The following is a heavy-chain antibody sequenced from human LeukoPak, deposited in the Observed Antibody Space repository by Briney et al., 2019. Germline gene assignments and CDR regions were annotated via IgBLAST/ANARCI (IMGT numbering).Heavy chain of an antibody. J-gene: IGHJ6*02. CDR3: ARELYDSSGYYYAGLGMDV. Sequence: SETLSLTCAVYGGSFSGYYWGWIRQPPGKGLEWIGSIYYSGSTYYNPSLKSRVTISVDTSKNQFSLKLSSVTAAVTAVYYCARELYDSSGYYYAGLGMDVWGQGTTVTVSS. V-gene: IGHV4-34*01. CDR2: IYYSGST. CDR1: GGSFSGYY. D-gene: IGHD3-22*01.